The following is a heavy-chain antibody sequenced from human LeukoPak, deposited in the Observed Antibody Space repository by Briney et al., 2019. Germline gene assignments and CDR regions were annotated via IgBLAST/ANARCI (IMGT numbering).Heavy chain of an antibody. J-gene: IGHJ4*02. D-gene: IGHD3-10*01. CDR3: ASLRTVRGVN. CDR1: GGSISSSSYY. CDR2: IYYSGST. Sequence: SETLSLTCTVSGGSISSSSYYWGWIRQPPGKGLEWIGSIYYSGSTYYNPSLKSRVTISVDTSKNQFSLKLSSVTAADTAVYYCASLRTVRGVNWGQGTLVTVSS. V-gene: IGHV4-39*01.